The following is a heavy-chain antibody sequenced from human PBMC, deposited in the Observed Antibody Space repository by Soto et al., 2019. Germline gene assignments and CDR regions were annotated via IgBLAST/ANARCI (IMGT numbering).Heavy chain of an antibody. D-gene: IGHD3-3*01. Sequence: GASVKVSCKASGYTFTSYGISWVRQAPGQGLEWMGWISAYNGNTNYAQKLQGRVTMTTDTSTSTAYMELRSLRSDDTAVYYCARSKYDFWSGYPTYGMDVWGPGTTVTVFS. J-gene: IGHJ6*02. CDR3: ARSKYDFWSGYPTYGMDV. CDR1: GYTFTSYG. CDR2: ISAYNGNT. V-gene: IGHV1-18*04.